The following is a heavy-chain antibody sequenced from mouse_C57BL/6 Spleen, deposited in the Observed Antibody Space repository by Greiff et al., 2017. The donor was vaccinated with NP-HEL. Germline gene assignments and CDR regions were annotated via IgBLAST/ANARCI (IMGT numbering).Heavy chain of an antibody. J-gene: IGHJ2*01. D-gene: IGHD2-4*01. V-gene: IGHV1-74*01. CDR1: GYTFTSYW. Sequence: QVQLKQPGAELVKPGASVKVSCKASGYTFTSYWMHWVKQRPGQGLEWIGRIHPSDSDTNYNQKFKGKATLTVDKSSSTAYMQLSSLTSEDSAVYYCAISTMITHYFDYWGQGTTLTVSS. CDR2: IHPSDSDT. CDR3: AISTMITHYFDY.